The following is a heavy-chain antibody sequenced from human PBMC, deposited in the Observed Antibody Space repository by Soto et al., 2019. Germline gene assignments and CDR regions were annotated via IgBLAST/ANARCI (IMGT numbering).Heavy chain of an antibody. V-gene: IGHV4-31*03. D-gene: IGHD2-15*01. CDR3: ARVGVVVAATPLCYYMDV. CDR1: GCSISSGGYY. Sequence: PSETLSLTCTFSGCSISSGGYYWSWIRQHPGKGLEWIGYIYYSGSTYYNPSLKSRVTISVDTSKNQFSLKLSSVTAADTAVYYCARVGVVVAATPLCYYMDVWGKGTTVTVSS. J-gene: IGHJ6*03. CDR2: IYYSGST.